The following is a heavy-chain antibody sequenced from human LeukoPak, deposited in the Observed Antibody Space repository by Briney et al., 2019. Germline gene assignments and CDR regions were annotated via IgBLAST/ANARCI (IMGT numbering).Heavy chain of an antibody. CDR2: LYDSGTT. V-gene: IGHV4-31*03. CDR3: ARDQTYYGYFDF. J-gene: IGHJ4*02. CDR1: GGSISSGGYY. Sequence: SETLSLTCTVSGGSISSGGYYWSWIRQHPGKGLEWIGYLYDSGTTHYNPSLQSRVTISVDTSKNHFTLKLSSVTAADTAVYYCARDQTYYGYFDFWGQGALVTVSS. D-gene: IGHD3-10*01.